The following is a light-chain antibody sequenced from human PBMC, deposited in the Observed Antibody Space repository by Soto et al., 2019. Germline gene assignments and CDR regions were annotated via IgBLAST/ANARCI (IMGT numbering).Light chain of an antibody. CDR3: QSYDSSLSGSVV. CDR1: SSSVGTAYD. Sequence: QSVLTQPPSVSGAPGQRVTISCTGSSSSVGTAYDVNWYQHLPGTAPKLLIYGSTHRPSGVPDRFSGSKSGTSASLAITGHQAEDAADSYCQSYDSSLSGSVVFGGGTKVTVL. CDR2: GST. V-gene: IGLV1-40*01. J-gene: IGLJ2*01.